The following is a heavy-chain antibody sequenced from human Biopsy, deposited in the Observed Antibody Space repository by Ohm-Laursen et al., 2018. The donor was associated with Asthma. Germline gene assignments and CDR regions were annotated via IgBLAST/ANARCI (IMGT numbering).Heavy chain of an antibody. CDR2: VSGSGGNT. Sequence: SLRLSCTASGFTFSSYAMNWVRQAPGKGLEWVSTVSGSGGNTYYADSVKGRFTIFRDNSKNTLYLQMNSLRAEDTAVYYCAKGGGDIVVVISATTLDYWGQGALVTVSS. CDR3: AKGGGDIVVVISATTLDY. CDR1: GFTFSSYA. V-gene: IGHV3-23*01. J-gene: IGHJ4*02. D-gene: IGHD2-15*01.